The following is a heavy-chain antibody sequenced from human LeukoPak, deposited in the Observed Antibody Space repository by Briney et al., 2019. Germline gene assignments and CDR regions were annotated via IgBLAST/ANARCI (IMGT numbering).Heavy chain of an antibody. J-gene: IGHJ4*02. Sequence: ASVKVSCKASGYTFTTYGISWVRQAPGQGLEWMGWVSGNNGNTNYAQKLQGRVTMTTDTSTNTAYMELRSLESDDTAVYYCARHSGSGWQALGYWGQGTLVTVSS. D-gene: IGHD6-19*01. V-gene: IGHV1-18*01. CDR2: VSGNNGNT. CDR1: GYTFTTYG. CDR3: ARHSGSGWQALGY.